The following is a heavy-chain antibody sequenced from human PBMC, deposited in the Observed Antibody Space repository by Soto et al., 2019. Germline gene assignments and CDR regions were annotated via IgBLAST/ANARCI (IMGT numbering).Heavy chain of an antibody. CDR1: GFTFSSYA. CDR2: ISGSGGST. Sequence: GGSLRLSCAASGFTFSSYAMSWVRQAPGKGLEWVSAISGSGGSTYYADSVKGRLTISRDNSKNTLYLQMNSLRAEDTAVYYCAKTPDYYGSGRTFDYWGQGTLLTVSS. CDR3: AKTPDYYGSGRTFDY. J-gene: IGHJ4*02. V-gene: IGHV3-23*01. D-gene: IGHD3-10*01.